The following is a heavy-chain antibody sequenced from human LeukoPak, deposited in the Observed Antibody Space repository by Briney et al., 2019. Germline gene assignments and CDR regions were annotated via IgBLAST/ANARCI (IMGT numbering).Heavy chain of an antibody. CDR1: GFTLSSYG. CDR3: ARVAYSSSHYGMDV. D-gene: IGHD6-13*01. J-gene: IGHJ6*02. V-gene: IGHV3-30*02. CDR2: IRYDGSNK. Sequence: PGGSLRLSCAASGFTLSSYGMHWVRQAPGKGLEWVAFIRYDGSNKYYADSVKGRFTISRENAKNSLYLQMNSLRAGDTAVYYCARVAYSSSHYGMDVWGQGTTVTVSS.